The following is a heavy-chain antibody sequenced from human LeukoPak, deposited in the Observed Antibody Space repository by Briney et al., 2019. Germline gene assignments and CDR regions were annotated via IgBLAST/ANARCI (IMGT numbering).Heavy chain of an antibody. Sequence: SVKVSCKASGYTFTSYGISWVRQAPGQGLEWMGWISAYNGNTNYAQKLQGRVTITRDTSTSTAYMELRSLRSDDTAVYYCARGGRSNIVVVPAAHTYDYWGQGTLVTVSS. CDR1: GYTFTSYG. D-gene: IGHD2-2*01. V-gene: IGHV1-18*04. CDR2: ISAYNGNT. J-gene: IGHJ4*02. CDR3: ARGGRSNIVVVPAAHTYDY.